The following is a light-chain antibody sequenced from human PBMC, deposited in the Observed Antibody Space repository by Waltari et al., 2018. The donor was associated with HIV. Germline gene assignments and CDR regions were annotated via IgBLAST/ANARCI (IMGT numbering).Light chain of an antibody. Sequence: QSVLTQPPSASGTPGQRVTISCSGSSSNIGSNTVNWYQQFPGTAPKLLIYSNKQRPSGVPDRFSGSKSGTSASLAISGLQSEDEADYYCAAWDDSLNGYVFGTGTKVTVL. CDR1: SSNIGSNT. V-gene: IGLV1-44*01. CDR3: AAWDDSLNGYV. J-gene: IGLJ1*01. CDR2: SNK.